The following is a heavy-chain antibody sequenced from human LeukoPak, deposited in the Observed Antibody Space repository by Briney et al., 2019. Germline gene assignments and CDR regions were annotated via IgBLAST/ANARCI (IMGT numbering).Heavy chain of an antibody. Sequence: PGGSLRLSCAASGFTFSSYWMSWVRQAPGKGLEWVANIKQDGSEKYYVDSVKGGFTISRDNAKNSLYLQMNSLRAEDTAVYYCARDQGRWSHHFDYWGQGTLVTVSS. D-gene: IGHD6-13*01. V-gene: IGHV3-7*01. CDR1: GFTFSSYW. CDR3: ARDQGRWSHHFDY. CDR2: IKQDGSEK. J-gene: IGHJ4*02.